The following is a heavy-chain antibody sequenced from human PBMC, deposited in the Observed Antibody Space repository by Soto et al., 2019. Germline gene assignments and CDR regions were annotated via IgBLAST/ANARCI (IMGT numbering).Heavy chain of an antibody. D-gene: IGHD2-15*01. CDR1: GDSVSSNSAA. J-gene: IGHJ3*02. CDR3: ARSCSGGSCYPPVGHAFDI. CDR2: TYYRSKWYN. Sequence: QSQTLSLTCAISGDSVSSNSAAWNWIRQSPSRGLEWLGRTYYRSKWYNDYAVSVKSRITINPDTSKNQFSLQLNSVTPEDTAVYYCARSCSGGSCYPPVGHAFDIWGQGTMVTVSS. V-gene: IGHV6-1*01.